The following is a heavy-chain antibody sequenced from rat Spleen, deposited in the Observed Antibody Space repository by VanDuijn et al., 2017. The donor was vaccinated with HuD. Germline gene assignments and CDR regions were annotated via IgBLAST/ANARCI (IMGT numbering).Heavy chain of an antibody. CDR2: INHIGDKT. CDR3: ARRHYGYTDYFDY. V-gene: IGHV5-31*01. J-gene: IGHJ2*01. D-gene: IGHD1-9*01. CDR1: GFTFNNRV. Sequence: EVQLVVSDGGLVQPGRHLKLSCLAAGFTFNNRVMTWLCQAPGKGLEWVATINHIGDKTYYPDSVQGRFTGSRENADGTLYLQMNSLRSEDTVTYYCARRHYGYTDYFDYWGQGVMVTVSS.